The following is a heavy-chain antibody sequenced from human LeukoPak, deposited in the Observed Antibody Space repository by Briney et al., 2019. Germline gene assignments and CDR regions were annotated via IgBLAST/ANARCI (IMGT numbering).Heavy chain of an antibody. CDR2: ITTISHYI. CDR3: ARSGGPGTYHQLRYNWFAP. Sequence: GGSLRLSRSASGFTLSDYHMIWVRQAPGEGLEWLSSITTISHYIYPPRAVRCRFTISRDNAKNSLYLQMHSLRGEDTAVYYCARSGGPGTYHQLRYNWFAPWGQGTLVTVSS. D-gene: IGHD3-10*01. V-gene: IGHV3-21*01. CDR1: GFTLSDYH. J-gene: IGHJ5*02.